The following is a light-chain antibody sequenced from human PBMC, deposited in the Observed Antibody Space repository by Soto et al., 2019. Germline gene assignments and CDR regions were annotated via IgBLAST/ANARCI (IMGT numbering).Light chain of an antibody. CDR3: QQYYSPWT. J-gene: IGKJ1*01. V-gene: IGKV4-1*01. Sequence: DIVMTQSPDSLAVSLGERATINCKSSQSILYSSNNKNYLAWYQQKPGQPPKLLIYWASTRESGVPDRFSGGGSGIDFTLTISSLQAEDVAVYYCQQYYSPWTFGQGTKVEIK. CDR2: WAS. CDR1: QSILYSSNNKNY.